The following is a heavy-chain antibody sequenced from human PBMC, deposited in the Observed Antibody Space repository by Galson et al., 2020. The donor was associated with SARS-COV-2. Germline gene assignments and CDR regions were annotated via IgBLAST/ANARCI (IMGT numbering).Heavy chain of an antibody. V-gene: IGHV4-59*01. D-gene: IGHD6-6*01. CDR1: GGSISSYY. CDR2: IYYSWST. Sequence: ETSETLSLTCTVSGGSISSYYWSWIRQPPGKGLEWIGYIYYSWSTNYNPSLKSRVTISVDTSKHQFSLKLSSVTAADTAVYYCARRDIAARGYYYYGMDVWGQGTTVTVSS. J-gene: IGHJ6*02. CDR3: ARRDIAARGYYYYGMDV.